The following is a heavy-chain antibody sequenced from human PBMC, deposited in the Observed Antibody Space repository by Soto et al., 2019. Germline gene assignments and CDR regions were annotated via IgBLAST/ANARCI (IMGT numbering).Heavy chain of an antibody. J-gene: IGHJ4*02. V-gene: IGHV4-30-4*01. D-gene: IGHD5-18*01. CDR2: IYYSGST. Sequence: QVQLQESGPGLVKPSQTLSLTCTVSGGSISSGDYYWSWIRQPPGKGLEWIGYIYYSGSTHYNPSRRGRVTTSVDTSKNQFSLKLSSVTAADAAVYSCARERLQLWFDYWGQGTLVTVSS. CDR3: ARERLQLWFDY. CDR1: GGSISSGDYY.